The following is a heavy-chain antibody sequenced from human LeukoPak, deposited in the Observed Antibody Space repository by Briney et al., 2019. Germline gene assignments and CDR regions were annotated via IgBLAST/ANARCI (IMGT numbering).Heavy chain of an antibody. CDR2: IGGNGAT. V-gene: IGHV3-23*01. Sequence: GSLRLSCVGSGFTFSTSAMSWVRQAPGKGLEWVSAIGGNGATYYAESVKGRFTISRDTSRNTLYLQMNSLRAEDTAVYNCARHSSQGTFDNWGQGALVTVSS. CDR3: ARHSSQGTFDN. CDR1: GFTFSTSA. D-gene: IGHD2-15*01. J-gene: IGHJ4*02.